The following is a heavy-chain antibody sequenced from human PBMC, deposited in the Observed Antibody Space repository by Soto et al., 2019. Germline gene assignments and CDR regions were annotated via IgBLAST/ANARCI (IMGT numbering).Heavy chain of an antibody. CDR2: ITHDGSSA. Sequence: EVQVVESGGDLVQPGGSLRLSCVGSGFTFSSHWMHWVRQAPGKGLVWVAHITHDGSSATYADSVKGRFTISRDNAKDTLYLQMNTLRFEDTAVYYCADLFAGFDIWGQGTRVTVSS. CDR1: GFTFSSHW. D-gene: IGHD3-10*02. CDR3: ADLFAGFDI. J-gene: IGHJ3*02. V-gene: IGHV3-74*01.